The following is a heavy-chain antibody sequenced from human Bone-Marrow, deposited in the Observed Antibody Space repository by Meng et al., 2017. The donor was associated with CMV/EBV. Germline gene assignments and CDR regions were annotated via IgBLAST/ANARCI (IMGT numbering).Heavy chain of an antibody. Sequence: FTSYDLDWVRQATGQGLEWLGWMNPNSGNTGYAQKFQGRVTMTRNTSISTAYMELSSLRSEDTAVYYCARRHHYDFWSGYVFWFDPWGQGTLVTVSS. V-gene: IGHV1-8*01. CDR1: FTSYD. J-gene: IGHJ5*02. CDR3: ARRHHYDFWSGYVFWFDP. D-gene: IGHD3-3*01. CDR2: MNPNSGNT.